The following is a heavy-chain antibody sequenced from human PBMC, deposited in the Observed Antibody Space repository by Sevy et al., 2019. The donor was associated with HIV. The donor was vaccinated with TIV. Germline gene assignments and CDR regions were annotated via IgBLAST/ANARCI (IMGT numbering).Heavy chain of an antibody. CDR3: ARGGYYDSSGYYDFDY. CDR1: GFTFSSYS. D-gene: IGHD3-22*01. J-gene: IGHJ4*02. CDR2: IRSSSSTI. V-gene: IGHV3-48*02. Sequence: GGSLRLSCAASGFTFSSYSMNWVRQAPGKGLEWVSYIRSSSSTIYYADSVKGRFTISRDNAKNSLYLQMNSLRDEDTAVYYCARGGYYDSSGYYDFDYWGQGTLVTVSS.